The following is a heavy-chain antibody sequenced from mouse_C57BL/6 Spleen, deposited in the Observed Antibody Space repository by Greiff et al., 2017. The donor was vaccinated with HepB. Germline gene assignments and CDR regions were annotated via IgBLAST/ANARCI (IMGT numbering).Heavy chain of an antibody. V-gene: IGHV2-9-1*01. CDR3: ASHALYGSSYVWFAY. J-gene: IGHJ3*01. CDR1: GFSLTSYA. CDR2: IWTGGGT. Sequence: VQGVESGPGLVAPSQSLSITCTVSGFSLTSYAISWVRQPPGKGLEWLGVIWTGGGTNYNSALKSRLSISKDNSKSQVFLKMNSLQTDDTARYYCASHALYGSSYVWFAYWGQGTLVTVSA. D-gene: IGHD1-1*01.